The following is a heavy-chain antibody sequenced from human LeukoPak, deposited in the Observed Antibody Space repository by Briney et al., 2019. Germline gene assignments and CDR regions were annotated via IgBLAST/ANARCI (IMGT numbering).Heavy chain of an antibody. CDR2: ISSSSSYV. Sequence: GGSLRLSCAASGFTFSSYSMNWVRQAPGKGLEWVSSISSSSSYVYYADSVKGRFTISRDNAKNSLYLQMNSLRAEDTAVYYCARTTTVVSGGFGYWGQGTLVTVSS. CDR3: ARTTTVVSGGFGY. D-gene: IGHD4-23*01. CDR1: GFTFSSYS. V-gene: IGHV3-21*01. J-gene: IGHJ4*02.